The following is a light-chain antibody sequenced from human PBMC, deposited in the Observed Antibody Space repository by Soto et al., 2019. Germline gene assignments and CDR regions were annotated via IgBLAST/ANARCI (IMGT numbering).Light chain of an antibody. CDR2: AAS. Sequence: DIQMTQSPSSVSASVGDRVTITCRASQDISSWVAWYQQKPGKAPKLLISAASSLQSGVPRRFSGSGSGTDFTLAISSLQAEDFATYFCQQGDSFPFTFGGGTKVDIK. J-gene: IGKJ4*01. CDR3: QQGDSFPFT. CDR1: QDISSW. V-gene: IGKV1-12*01.